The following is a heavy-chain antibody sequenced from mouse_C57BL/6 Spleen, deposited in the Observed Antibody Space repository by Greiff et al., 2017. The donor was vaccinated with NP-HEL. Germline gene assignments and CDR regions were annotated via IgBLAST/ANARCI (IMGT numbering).Heavy chain of an antibody. CDR2: IYPGSGST. V-gene: IGHV1-55*01. D-gene: IGHD2-9*01. CDR1: GYTFTSYW. Sequence: QVQLQQPGAELVKPGASVKMSCKASGYTFTSYWITWVKQRPGQGLEWIGDIYPGSGSTNYNEKFKSKATLTVDTSSSTAYMQLSSLTSEDSAVYYCARPTYYGYDGYYFDYWGQGTTLTVSS. J-gene: IGHJ2*01. CDR3: ARPTYYGYDGYYFDY.